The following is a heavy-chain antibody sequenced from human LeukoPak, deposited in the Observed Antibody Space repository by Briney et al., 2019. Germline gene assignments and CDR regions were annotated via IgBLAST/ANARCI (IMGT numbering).Heavy chain of an antibody. D-gene: IGHD3-10*01. Sequence: ASVKVSCKASGYRFTSYGISWVRQAPGQGPEWMGWIRVHNGDTNYAQKFQNRVTMTADTSTNTAHMELRSLGFDDTAVYYCARHSVGYYGSGSVYYYYIDVWGKGTTVTVSS. CDR2: IRVHNGDT. CDR1: GYRFTSYG. V-gene: IGHV1-18*01. CDR3: ARHSVGYYGSGSVYYYYIDV. J-gene: IGHJ6*03.